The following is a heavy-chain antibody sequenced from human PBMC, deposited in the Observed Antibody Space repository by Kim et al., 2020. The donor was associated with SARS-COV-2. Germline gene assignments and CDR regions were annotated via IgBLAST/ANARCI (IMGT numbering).Heavy chain of an antibody. CDR3: ARGPTSGWYWGGWFDP. D-gene: IGHD6-19*01. Sequence: SETLSLTCAVYGGSFSGYYWSWIRQPPGKGLEWIGEINHSGSTNYNPSLKSRVTISVDTSKNQFSLKLSSVTAADTAVYYCARGPTSGWYWGGWFDPWGQGTLVTVSS. CDR2: INHSGST. V-gene: IGHV4-34*01. CDR1: GGSFSGYY. J-gene: IGHJ5*02.